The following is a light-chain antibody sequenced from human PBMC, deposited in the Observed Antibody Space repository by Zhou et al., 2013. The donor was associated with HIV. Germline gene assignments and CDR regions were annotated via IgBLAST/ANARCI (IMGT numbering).Light chain of an antibody. Sequence: EIVLTQSPGTLSLSPGERATLSCRASQSVSSFLAWYQQKPGQAPRLLIYDASNRATDIPARFSGSGSGTDFTLTISSLEPEDFAVYYCQQRASWPTFGGGTKVEIK. CDR1: QSVSSF. CDR3: QQRASWPT. J-gene: IGKJ4*01. V-gene: IGKV3-11*01. CDR2: DAS.